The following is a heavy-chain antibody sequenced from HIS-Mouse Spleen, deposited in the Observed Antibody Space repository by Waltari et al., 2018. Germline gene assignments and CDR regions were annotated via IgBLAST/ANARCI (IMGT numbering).Heavy chain of an antibody. Sequence: QVQLVQSGAEVKKPGASVKVSCKASGYTFTGYYMHWVRQAPGQGLEWMGWINPNSGGTNDAQKFQGRVTMTRDTSISTAYMELSRLRSDDTAVYYCARAEMTNWGTGAFDIWGQGTMVTVSS. D-gene: IGHD7-27*01. J-gene: IGHJ3*02. CDR2: INPNSGGT. CDR1: GYTFTGYY. V-gene: IGHV1-2*02. CDR3: ARAEMTNWGTGAFDI.